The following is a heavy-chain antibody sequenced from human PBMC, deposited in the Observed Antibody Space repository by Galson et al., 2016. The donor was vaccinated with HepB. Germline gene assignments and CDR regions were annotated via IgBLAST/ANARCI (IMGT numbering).Heavy chain of an antibody. Sequence: ETLSLTCTVSGGPISSSAYSWGWVRQPPGKGLEWLWSIHYSGGNYFAPSLESRVTIFVDTSTAQFPLRLSSVTAADTAVYYCARHVLVADAFDIWGQGTMVTVSS. CDR3: ARHVLVADAFDI. CDR2: IHYSGGN. CDR1: GGPISSSAYS. V-gene: IGHV4-39*01. D-gene: IGHD2-15*01. J-gene: IGHJ3*02.